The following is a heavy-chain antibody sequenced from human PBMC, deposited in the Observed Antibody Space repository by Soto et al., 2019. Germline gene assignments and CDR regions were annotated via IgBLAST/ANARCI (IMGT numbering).Heavy chain of an antibody. CDR3: AADRSDFWSGYYVDGMDV. CDR2: IVVGSGNT. J-gene: IGHJ6*02. Sequence: RASVKVSCKASGFTFTSSAVQWVRQARGQRLEWIGWIVVGSGNTNYAQKFQERVTITRDMSTSTAYMELSSLRSEDTAVYYCAADRSDFWSGYYVDGMDVWGQGTTVTVSS. D-gene: IGHD3-3*01. CDR1: GFTFTSSA. V-gene: IGHV1-58*01.